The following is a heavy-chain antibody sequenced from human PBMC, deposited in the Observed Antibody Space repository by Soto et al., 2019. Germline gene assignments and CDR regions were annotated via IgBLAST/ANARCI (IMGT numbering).Heavy chain of an antibody. D-gene: IGHD3-3*01. CDR3: ARDIGGVFGVVIPDYYYYMDV. V-gene: IGHV3-48*01. Sequence: EVQLVESGGGLVQPGGSLRLSCAASGFTFSSYSMNWVRQAPGKGLEWVSYISSSSSTIYYAESVKGRFTISRDNAKNSLYLQMNSLRAEDTAVYYCARDIGGVFGVVIPDYYYYMDVWGKGTTVTVSS. CDR1: GFTFSSYS. J-gene: IGHJ6*03. CDR2: ISSSSSTI.